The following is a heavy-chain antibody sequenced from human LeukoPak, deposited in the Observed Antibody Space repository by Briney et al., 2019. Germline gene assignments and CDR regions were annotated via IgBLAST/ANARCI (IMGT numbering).Heavy chain of an antibody. J-gene: IGHJ4*02. CDR2: ISGSGGST. CDR3: AKVIFGYSSGWYDY. D-gene: IGHD6-19*01. V-gene: IGHV3-23*01. CDR1: GFTFSSYA. Sequence: GGSLRLSCAASGFTFSSYAMSWVRQAPGKGLEWVSAISGSGGSTYYADSVKGRFTISRDNSKNTLYLQMNSLRAEDTAVYYCAKVIFGYSSGWYDYWGQGTLVTVSS.